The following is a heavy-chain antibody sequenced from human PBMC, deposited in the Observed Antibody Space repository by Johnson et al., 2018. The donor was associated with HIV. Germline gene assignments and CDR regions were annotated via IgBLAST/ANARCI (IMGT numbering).Heavy chain of an antibody. CDR3: AKVQIAARWSDAFDI. D-gene: IGHD6-6*01. Sequence: QVQLVESGGGVVQPGRSLRLSCAASGFTFSRYGMHWVRQAPGKGLEWVAFIRYDGSNKYYADSVKGRFTVSRDSSKNTLFLQMNSLRAEDTAVYFCAKVQIAARWSDAFDIWGQGTMVTVSS. CDR2: IRYDGSNK. J-gene: IGHJ3*02. CDR1: GFTFSRYG. V-gene: IGHV3-30*02.